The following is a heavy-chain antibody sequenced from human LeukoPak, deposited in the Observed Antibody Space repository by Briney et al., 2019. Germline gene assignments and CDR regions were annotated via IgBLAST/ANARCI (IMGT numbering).Heavy chain of an antibody. V-gene: IGHV4-39*01. CDR1: GGSISSSYYY. J-gene: IGHJ5*02. Sequence: SETLSLTCTVSGGSISSSYYYWDWIRQPPGNGLEWIGSIYYSGSTYYNPSLKSRVTISVDTSKNQFSLKLNSVTAADTAMYYCARGRPDSGQGTWGQGTLVTVSS. CDR3: ARGRPDSGQGT. D-gene: IGHD1-26*01. CDR2: IYYSGST.